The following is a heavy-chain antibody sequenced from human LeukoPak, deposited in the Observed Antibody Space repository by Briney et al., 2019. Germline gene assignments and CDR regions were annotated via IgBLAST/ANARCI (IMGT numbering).Heavy chain of an antibody. CDR1: GGSFSGYY. Sequence: SETLSLTCAVYGGSFSGYYWSWIRQPPGKGLEWIGEINHSGSTNYNPSLKSRVTISVDTSKNQFSLKLSSVTAADTAVYYCARPYSSSFLAIDYWGQGTLVTVSS. V-gene: IGHV4-34*01. CDR2: INHSGST. J-gene: IGHJ4*02. D-gene: IGHD6-6*01. CDR3: ARPYSSSFLAIDY.